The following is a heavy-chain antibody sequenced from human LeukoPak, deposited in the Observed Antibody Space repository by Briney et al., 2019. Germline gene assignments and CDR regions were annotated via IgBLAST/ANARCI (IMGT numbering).Heavy chain of an antibody. CDR2: INPNSGGT. CDR1: GYTFTGYY. J-gene: IGHJ6*02. CDR3: ARESSGYGSGSYFYYYGIDV. D-gene: IGHD3-10*01. V-gene: IGHV1-2*02. Sequence: GASVKVSCKASGYTFTGYYMHWVRQAPGQGLEWMGWINPNSGGTNYAQKFQGRVTMTRDTSISTAYMELSRLRSDDTAVYYCARESSGYGSGSYFYYYGIDVWGQGTTVTVSS.